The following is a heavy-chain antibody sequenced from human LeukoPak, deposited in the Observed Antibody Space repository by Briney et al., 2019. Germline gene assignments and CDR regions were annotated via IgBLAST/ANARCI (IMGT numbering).Heavy chain of an antibody. CDR2: ISAYNGNT. Sequence: ASVKVSCKASGYTFTSYGISWVGQAPGQGLEWMGWISAYNGNTNYAQKLQGRVTMTTDTSTSTAYMELRSLRSDDTAVYYCARARGYYDSSGYCFDYWGQGTLVTVSS. V-gene: IGHV1-18*01. CDR1: GYTFTSYG. J-gene: IGHJ4*02. D-gene: IGHD3-22*01. CDR3: ARARGYYDSSGYCFDY.